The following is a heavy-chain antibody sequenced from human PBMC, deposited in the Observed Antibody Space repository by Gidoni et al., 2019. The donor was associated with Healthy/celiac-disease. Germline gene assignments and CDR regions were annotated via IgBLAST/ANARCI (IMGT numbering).Heavy chain of an antibody. V-gene: IGHV3-43*02. J-gene: IGHJ4*02. Sequence: EVQLVESGGGVVQPGGSLRRACAASGFTFDDYAMHWVRQAPGKGLEWVSLISGDGDSTYYADSVKGRFTISRDNSKNSLYLQMNSLRTEDTAFYYCAKDQLGIAAPGTLFDYWGQGTLVTVSS. CDR1: GFTFDDYA. D-gene: IGHD6-13*01. CDR3: AKDQLGIAAPGTLFDY. CDR2: ISGDGDST.